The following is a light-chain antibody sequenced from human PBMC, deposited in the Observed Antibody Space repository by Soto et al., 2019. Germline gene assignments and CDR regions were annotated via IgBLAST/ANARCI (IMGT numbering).Light chain of an antibody. J-gene: IGKJ1*01. Sequence: DIQMTQSPTTLSASVRDRVIITCRASQRMSAWLAWYQQKPGIAPKLLIYDASSLEDGVPSRFSGSGSGTDFTLTINSLQPDDFATYYCQQYDTYPWTFGQGTKVEIK. CDR1: QRMSAW. CDR3: QQYDTYPWT. V-gene: IGKV1-5*01. CDR2: DAS.